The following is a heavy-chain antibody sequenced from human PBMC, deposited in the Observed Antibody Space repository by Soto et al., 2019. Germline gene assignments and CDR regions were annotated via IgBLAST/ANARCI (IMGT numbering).Heavy chain of an antibody. CDR2: ISAYNGNT. D-gene: IGHD2-15*01. CDR1: GYTFTSYG. CDR3: ARDCSGGSCYSDLVY. J-gene: IGHJ4*02. Sequence: ASVKVSCKASGYTFTSYGISWVRQAPGQGLEWMGWISAYNGNTNYAQKLQGRVTMTTDTSTSTAYMELRSLRSDDTAVYYCARDCSGGSCYSDLVYWGQGTLVTVSS. V-gene: IGHV1-18*01.